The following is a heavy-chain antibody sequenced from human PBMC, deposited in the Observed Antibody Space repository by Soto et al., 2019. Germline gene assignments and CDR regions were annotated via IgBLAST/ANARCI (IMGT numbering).Heavy chain of an antibody. CDR2: ISSSSSYL. V-gene: IGHV3-21*01. J-gene: IGHJ5*02. CDR1: GFTFSSYS. CDR3: GRNRIIKYNWFHP. Sequence: VGSLSLSCAASGFTFSSYSMNWVRQAPGKGLEWVSSISSSSSYLYYADSVKGRFTISRDNAKNSLYLQMNSLRAEDTAVYYCGRNRIIKYNWFHPWGQGTLVTVSS.